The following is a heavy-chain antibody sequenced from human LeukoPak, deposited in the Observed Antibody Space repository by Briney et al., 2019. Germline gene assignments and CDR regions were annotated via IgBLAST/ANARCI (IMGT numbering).Heavy chain of an antibody. CDR1: GFTFSNYA. Sequence: GGSLRLSCAASGFTFSNYAMSWVRQAPGKGLEWVSSISSGGGSTYYADSVKGRFTISRDNSKNTLYLQMNSLRAEDTAVYYCAKSPGYSSSWYDYWGQGTLVTVSS. D-gene: IGHD6-13*01. CDR3: AKSPGYSSSWYDY. CDR2: ISSGGGST. J-gene: IGHJ4*02. V-gene: IGHV3-23*01.